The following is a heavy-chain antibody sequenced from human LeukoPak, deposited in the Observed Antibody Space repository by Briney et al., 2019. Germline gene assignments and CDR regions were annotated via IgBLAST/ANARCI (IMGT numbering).Heavy chain of an antibody. CDR2: ISDSGGST. CDR3: ATYRRGYYDSSDYYYFDY. V-gene: IGHV3-23*01. CDR1: GFTFSSYW. D-gene: IGHD3-22*01. Sequence: GGSLRLSCAASGFTFSSYWMSWVRQAPGKGLEWVSGISDSGGSTYYADSVKGRFTISRDNSKNTLYLQMNSLRAEDTAVYYCATYRRGYYDSSDYYYFDYWGQGTLVTVSS. J-gene: IGHJ4*02.